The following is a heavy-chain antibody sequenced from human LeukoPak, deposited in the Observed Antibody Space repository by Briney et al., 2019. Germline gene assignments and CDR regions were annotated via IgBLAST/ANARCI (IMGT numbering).Heavy chain of an antibody. CDR3: ARDWVGGTRDYFQH. CDR1: GFTFSSYV. Sequence: PGGSLRLSCAASGFTFSSYVMHWVRQAPGKGLEWVAVITYDGSNKYYADSVKGRFTISRDNSKNTLYLQMNSLRAEDTAVYYCARDWVGGTRDYFQHWGQGTLVTVSS. CDR2: ITYDGSNK. D-gene: IGHD6-19*01. J-gene: IGHJ1*01. V-gene: IGHV3-30-3*01.